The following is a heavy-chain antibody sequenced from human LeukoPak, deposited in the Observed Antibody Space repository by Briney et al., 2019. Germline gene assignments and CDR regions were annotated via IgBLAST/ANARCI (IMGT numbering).Heavy chain of an antibody. CDR2: ISAYNGNT. D-gene: IGHD6-13*01. V-gene: IGHV1-18*01. Sequence: ASVKVSCKASGYTFTSYGISWVRQAPGQGLEWMGWISAYNGNTNYAQKLQGRVTMTTDTSTSTAYMGLRSLRSDDTAVYYCARDFRSRGIAAALGTFDPWGQGTLVTVSS. CDR3: ARDFRSRGIAAALGTFDP. CDR1: GYTFTSYG. J-gene: IGHJ5*02.